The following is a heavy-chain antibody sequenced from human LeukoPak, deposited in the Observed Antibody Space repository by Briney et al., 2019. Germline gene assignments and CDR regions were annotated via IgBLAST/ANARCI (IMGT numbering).Heavy chain of an antibody. J-gene: IGHJ4*02. D-gene: IGHD1-1*01. CDR1: GGSFSGYY. Sequence: SETLSLTCAVSGGSFSGYYWSWIRQPPEKGLEWIGEINHSGSTNYNPSLKSRVTISVDTSKNQFSLNLSSVTAADTAVYYCARDWNRYAYWGQGTLVTVSS. CDR2: INHSGST. CDR3: ARDWNRYAY. V-gene: IGHV4-34*01.